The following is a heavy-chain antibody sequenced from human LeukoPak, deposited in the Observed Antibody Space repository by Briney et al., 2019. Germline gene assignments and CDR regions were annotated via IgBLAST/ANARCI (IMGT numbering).Heavy chain of an antibody. V-gene: IGHV4-39*02. Sequence: SETLSLTCTVSGGSISSSSYYWGWIRQPPGKGLEWIGSIYYSGSTYYNPSLKSRVTISVDTSKNQFSLKLSSVTAADTAVYYCARDHGTVALDAFHIWGQGTMVTVSS. CDR2: IYYSGST. CDR1: GGSISSSSYY. D-gene: IGHD4-11*01. J-gene: IGHJ3*02. CDR3: ARDHGTVALDAFHI.